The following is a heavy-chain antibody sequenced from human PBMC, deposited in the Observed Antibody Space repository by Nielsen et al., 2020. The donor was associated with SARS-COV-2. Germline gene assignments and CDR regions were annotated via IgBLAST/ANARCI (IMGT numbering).Heavy chain of an antibody. CDR1: GGSFSGYY. Sequence: SETLSLTCAVYGGSFSGYYWSWIRQPPGKGLEWIGEINHSGSTNYNPSLKSRVTISVDTSKNQFSLKLSSVTAADTAVYYCARGLLGVAGTGYWGQGTLVTVSS. J-gene: IGHJ4*02. V-gene: IGHV4-34*01. D-gene: IGHD6-19*01. CDR2: INHSGST. CDR3: ARGLLGVAGTGY.